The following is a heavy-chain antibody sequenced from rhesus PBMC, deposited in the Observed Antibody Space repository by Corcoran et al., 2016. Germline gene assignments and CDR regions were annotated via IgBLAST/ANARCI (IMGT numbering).Heavy chain of an antibody. CDR3: ARHWYSGSWRGFDV. CDR2: IYGRGSSP. J-gene: IGHJ5-1*01. D-gene: IGHD6-25*01. CDR1: GGSISSNY. Sequence: QLQLQESGPGLVKPSETLSVTCADSGGSISSNYCSWFRQPPGKGREWIGRIYGRGSSPDSNPSLKGRVTLSVDTSKNQLSLKLSSVTAADTAVYYCARHWYSGSWRGFDVWGPGVLVTVSS. V-gene: IGHV4-169*01.